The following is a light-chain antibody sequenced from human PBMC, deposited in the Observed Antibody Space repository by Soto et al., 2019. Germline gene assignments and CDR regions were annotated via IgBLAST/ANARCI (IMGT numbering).Light chain of an antibody. Sequence: QAVVTQEPSLTVSQGGTVTLTCGSSTGAVTSGYYPNWFQQKPGQAPRTMIYSTSNKYSWTPARFSGSLLGGKAALTLSRVQPEDEADYYCLLYYGGVHVFGTGTQLTVL. J-gene: IGLJ1*01. CDR1: TGAVTSGYY. V-gene: IGLV7-43*01. CDR2: STS. CDR3: LLYYGGVHV.